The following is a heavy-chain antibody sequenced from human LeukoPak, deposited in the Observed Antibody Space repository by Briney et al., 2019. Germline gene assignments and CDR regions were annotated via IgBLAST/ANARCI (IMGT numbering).Heavy chain of an antibody. CDR2: ISWNSGSI. D-gene: IGHD1-26*01. J-gene: IGHJ4*02. V-gene: IGHV3-9*01. CDR1: GFTFDDYA. Sequence: TGGSLRLSCAASGFTFDDYAMHWVRQAPGKGLEWVSGISWNSGSIGYADSVKGRFTISRDNAKNSLYLQMNSLRAEDTALYYCAILYSGSYSEFDYWGQGTLVTVSS. CDR3: AILYSGSYSEFDY.